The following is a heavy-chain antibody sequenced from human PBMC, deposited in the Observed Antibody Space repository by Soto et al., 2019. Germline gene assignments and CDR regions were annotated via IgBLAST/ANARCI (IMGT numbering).Heavy chain of an antibody. J-gene: IGHJ4*02. CDR1: GFTFSSHW. Sequence: GGSLRLSCVGSGFTFSSHWMHWVRQASGKGLAWVSRINSDGSSTTYADSVKGRFTISRDNAKNTLSLQMDSLRAEDTAIYYCARGPSYSSSWYGFDYWGQGALVTVSS. V-gene: IGHV3-74*01. D-gene: IGHD6-13*01. CDR3: ARGPSYSSSWYGFDY. CDR2: INSDGSST.